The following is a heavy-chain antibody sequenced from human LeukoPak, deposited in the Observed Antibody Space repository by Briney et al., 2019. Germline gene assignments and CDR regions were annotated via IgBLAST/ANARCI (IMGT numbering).Heavy chain of an antibody. Sequence: GGSLRLSCAASGFTFSSYAMHWVRQAPGKGLEWVAVISYDGSNKYYADSVKGRFTISRDNSKNTLYLQMNSLRAEDTAVYYCVRGKKPGWDMSYFDYWGQGILVTVSS. V-gene: IGHV3-30-3*01. CDR1: GFTFSSYA. CDR3: VRGKKPGWDMSYFDY. CDR2: ISYDGSNK. D-gene: IGHD1-14*01. J-gene: IGHJ4*02.